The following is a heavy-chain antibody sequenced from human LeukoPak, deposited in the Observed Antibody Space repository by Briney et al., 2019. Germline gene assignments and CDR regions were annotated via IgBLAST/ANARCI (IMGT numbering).Heavy chain of an antibody. CDR2: MNPNRGKT. D-gene: IGHD6-13*01. Sequence: ASVTVSCTASGYTFTNYEMNWVRQATGQGLEWMGWMNPNRGKTGYAQKFQGRVTITRDTTTNTVYMELNSLRSDDTAVYYCASAGAGRKDWFDPWGQGTLVTVSS. V-gene: IGHV1-8*01. J-gene: IGHJ5*02. CDR3: ASAGAGRKDWFDP. CDR1: GYTFTNYE.